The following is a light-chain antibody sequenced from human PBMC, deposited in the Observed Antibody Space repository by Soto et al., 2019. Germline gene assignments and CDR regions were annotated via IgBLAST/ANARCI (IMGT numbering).Light chain of an antibody. V-gene: IGKV3D-15*01. J-gene: IGKJ1*01. CDR2: GAS. Sequence: EMVLTQSPDTLSVSPGDRVTLSCRASQSISINLAWYQHKPGQAPRLLIHGASTRATGIPARISGSGSGTEFTLTISSPQSEDFAVYYCQQFRNWPWTFGQGTKVDIK. CDR1: QSISIN. CDR3: QQFRNWPWT.